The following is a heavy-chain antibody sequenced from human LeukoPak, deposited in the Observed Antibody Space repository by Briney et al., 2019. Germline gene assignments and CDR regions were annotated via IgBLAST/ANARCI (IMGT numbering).Heavy chain of an antibody. V-gene: IGHV4-39*01. CDR3: ARHLSYDFWSGYYTAGFDY. Sequence: KPSETLSLTCTVSGGSTSSSSYYWGWIRQPPGKGLEWIGSIYYSGSTYYNPSLKSRVTISVDTSKNQFSLKLSSVTAADTAVYYCARHLSYDFWSGYYTAGFDYWGQGTLVTVSS. CDR2: IYYSGST. J-gene: IGHJ4*02. D-gene: IGHD3-3*01. CDR1: GGSTSSSSYY.